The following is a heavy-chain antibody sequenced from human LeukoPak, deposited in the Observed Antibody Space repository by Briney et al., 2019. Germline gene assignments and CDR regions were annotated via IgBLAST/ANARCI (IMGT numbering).Heavy chain of an antibody. CDR3: AKGGAYDSSGST. D-gene: IGHD3-22*01. CDR1: GFTFTGYA. CDR2: ISGSGGST. V-gene: IGHV3-23*01. J-gene: IGHJ5*02. Sequence: GGSLRLSCAASGFTFTGYAMGCVSEAPGKGLEWVSAISGSGGSTYYADSVKGRFTISRASSKNTLSLQMNSLRAGDSPVYYCAKGGAYDSSGSTWGQGTLVTVSS.